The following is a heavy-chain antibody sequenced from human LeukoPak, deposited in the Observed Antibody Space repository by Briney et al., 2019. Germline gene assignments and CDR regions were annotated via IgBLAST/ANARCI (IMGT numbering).Heavy chain of an antibody. V-gene: IGHV3-23*01. CDR2: ISGSGGST. CDR3: AKDREELLWFGELKRVDP. Sequence: GGSLRLSCAASGFTFSSYAMSWVRQAPGKGLEWVSAISGSGGSTYYADSVKGRFTISRDNSKNTLYLQMNSLRDEDTAVYYCAKDREELLWFGELKRVDPWGQGTLVNVSS. D-gene: IGHD3-10*01. J-gene: IGHJ5*02. CDR1: GFTFSSYA.